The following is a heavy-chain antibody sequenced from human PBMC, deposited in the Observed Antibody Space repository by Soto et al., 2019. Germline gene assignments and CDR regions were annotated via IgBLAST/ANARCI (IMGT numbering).Heavy chain of an antibody. CDR2: TYYRSKWYN. D-gene: IGHD6-19*01. CDR3: AREGIAVAVDDAFDI. Sequence: SQTLSLTCAISGDSVSSNSAALNLIMQSPSRGLEWLGRTYYRSKWYNDYAVSVKSRITINPDTSKNQFSLQLNSVTPEDTAVYYCAREGIAVAVDDAFDIWGQGTMVTVSS. CDR1: GDSVSSNSAA. J-gene: IGHJ3*02. V-gene: IGHV6-1*01.